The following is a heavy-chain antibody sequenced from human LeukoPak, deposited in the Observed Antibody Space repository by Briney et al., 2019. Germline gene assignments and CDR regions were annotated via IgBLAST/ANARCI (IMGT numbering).Heavy chain of an antibody. CDR3: TRRHSSGSN. V-gene: IGHV3-66*02. Sequence: QPGGSLRLSCEGSGFTFEDFAMHWIRQAPGKGLEWVSVIYSGGITYYADSVKGRFNISRDNSKNTLYLQMNSLRPEDTALYYCTRRHSSGSNWGQGTLVTVSS. J-gene: IGHJ4*02. D-gene: IGHD6-19*01. CDR1: GFTFEDFA. CDR2: IYSGGIT.